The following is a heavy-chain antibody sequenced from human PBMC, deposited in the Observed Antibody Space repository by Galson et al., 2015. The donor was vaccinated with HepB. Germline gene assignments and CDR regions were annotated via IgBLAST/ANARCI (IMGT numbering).Heavy chain of an antibody. V-gene: IGHV3-21*01. CDR2: ISSSSSYI. D-gene: IGHD2-8*01. CDR1: GFTFSSYS. CDR3: ARPVSYCTNGVCYDFGY. J-gene: IGHJ4*02. Sequence: SLRLSCAASGFTFSSYSMNWVRQAPGKGLEWVSSISSSSSYIYYADSVKGRFTISRDNAKNSLYLQMNSLRAEDTAVYYCARPVSYCTNGVCYDFGYWGQGTLVTVSS.